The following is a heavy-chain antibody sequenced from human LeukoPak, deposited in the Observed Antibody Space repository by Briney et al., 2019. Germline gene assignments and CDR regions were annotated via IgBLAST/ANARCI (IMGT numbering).Heavy chain of an antibody. CDR2: IYSGGSDT. CDR3: ARRAVSYEYQEYYLDY. CDR1: GSIFTYYW. V-gene: IGHV5-51*01. D-gene: IGHD5-18*01. Sequence: GESLHISFQCSGSIFTYYWIARARPAPGKGPGWVGIIYSGGSDTIYNPSLQGNLTISGYKSISTPYLQWSSLQAAHAAIYSCARRAVSYEYQEYYLDYRGEGTLVTVSS. J-gene: IGHJ4*02.